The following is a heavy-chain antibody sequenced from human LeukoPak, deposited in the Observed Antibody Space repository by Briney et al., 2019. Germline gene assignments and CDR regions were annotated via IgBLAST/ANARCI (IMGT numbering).Heavy chain of an antibody. CDR1: GGSISSSSYY. CDR3: ARGYSSSWNGWRFDP. Sequence: PSETLSLTCTVSGGSISSSSYYWGWIRQPPGKGLEWIGSIYYSGSTYYSPSLKSRVTISVDTSKNQFSLQLNSVTPEDTAVYYCARGYSSSWNGWRFDPWGQGTLVTVSS. J-gene: IGHJ5*02. D-gene: IGHD6-13*01. CDR2: IYYSGST. V-gene: IGHV4-39*07.